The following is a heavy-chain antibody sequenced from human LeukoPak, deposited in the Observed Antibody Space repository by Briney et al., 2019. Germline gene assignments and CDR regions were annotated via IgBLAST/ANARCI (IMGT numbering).Heavy chain of an antibody. Sequence: ASVKVSCKASVYTFTSYYMHWVRQAPGQGLEWMGIINPSGGSTSYAQKFQGRVTMTRDTSTSTVYMELSSLRSEDTAVYYCATLSHCGGDCYSDNYFDYWGQGTLVTGSS. V-gene: IGHV1-46*01. CDR1: VYTFTSYY. CDR3: ATLSHCGGDCYSDNYFDY. CDR2: INPSGGST. J-gene: IGHJ4*02. D-gene: IGHD2-21*02.